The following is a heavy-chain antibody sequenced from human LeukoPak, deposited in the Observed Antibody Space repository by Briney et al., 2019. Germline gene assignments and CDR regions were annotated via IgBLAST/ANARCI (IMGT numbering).Heavy chain of an antibody. V-gene: IGHV4-39*01. CDR2: IYYSGST. CDR1: GGSISSSSYY. Sequence: SETLSLTCTVSGGSISSSSYYWGWIRQAPGAGLEWIGSIYYSGSTYYNPSLKSRVTISVDTSKNQFSLKLSSVTAADTAVYYCARHSSIRADFGYWGQETLVTVSS. J-gene: IGHJ4*02. CDR3: ARHSSIRADFGY.